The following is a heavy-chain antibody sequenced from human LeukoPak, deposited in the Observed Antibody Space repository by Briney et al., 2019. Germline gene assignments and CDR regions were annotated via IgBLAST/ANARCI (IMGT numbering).Heavy chain of an antibody. CDR1: GGSISSYY. CDR3: ARDGYSGTAADY. Sequence: PSETLSLTCTVSGGSISSYYWSWLRQPAGKGLEWIWRIYTSGSTNYNPSLKSRVTMSVDTSKNQFSLKLSSVTAADTAVYYCARDGYSGTAADYWGQGTLVTVSS. D-gene: IGHD5-12*01. V-gene: IGHV4-4*07. CDR2: IYTSGST. J-gene: IGHJ4*02.